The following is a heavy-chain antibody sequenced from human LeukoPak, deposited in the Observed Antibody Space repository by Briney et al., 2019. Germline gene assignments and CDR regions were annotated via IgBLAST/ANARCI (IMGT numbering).Heavy chain of an antibody. CDR1: GGSISSYY. CDR3: ARGENFDWLHYYYYMDV. D-gene: IGHD3-9*01. V-gene: IGHV4-4*07. Sequence: SETLSLTCTVSGGSISSYYWSWIRQPAGKGLEWIGRIYTSGSTNYNPSLKSRVTISVDTSKNQFSLKLNSVTAADTAVYYCARGENFDWLHYYYYMDVWGKGTTVTVSS. CDR2: IYTSGST. J-gene: IGHJ6*03.